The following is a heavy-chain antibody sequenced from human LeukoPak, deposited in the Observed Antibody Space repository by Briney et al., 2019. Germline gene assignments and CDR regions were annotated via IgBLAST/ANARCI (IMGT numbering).Heavy chain of an antibody. V-gene: IGHV3-73*01. CDR2: IRSKANSYAT. J-gene: IGHJ4*02. CDR3: ARDLFRQQLVPAY. D-gene: IGHD6-13*01. Sequence: GGSLRLSCAATGFTFSGSAMHWVRQASGKGLEWVGRIRSKANSYATAYAASVKGRFTISRDDSKNTAYLQMNSLKTEDTAVYYCARDLFRQQLVPAYWGQGTLVTVSS. CDR1: GFTFSGSA.